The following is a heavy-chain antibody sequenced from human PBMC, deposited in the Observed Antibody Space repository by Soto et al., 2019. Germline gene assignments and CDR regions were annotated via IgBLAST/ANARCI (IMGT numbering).Heavy chain of an antibody. Sequence: SETLSLTCTVSGGSISSGDYYWSWIRQPPGKGLEWIGYIYYRGSTYYNPSLKSRVSTSVDTSKNQLSLKLSSVTAADTAVYYCARAGIQLWQRFFDYWGQGTLVPVSS. V-gene: IGHV4-30-4*01. D-gene: IGHD5-18*01. J-gene: IGHJ4*02. CDR2: IYYRGST. CDR3: ARAGIQLWQRFFDY. CDR1: GGSISSGDYY.